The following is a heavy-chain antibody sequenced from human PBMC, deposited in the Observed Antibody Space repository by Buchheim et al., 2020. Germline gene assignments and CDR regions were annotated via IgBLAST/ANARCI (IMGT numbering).Heavy chain of an antibody. V-gene: IGHV3-48*03. D-gene: IGHD3-10*01. J-gene: IGHJ1*01. CDR2: ISASGGRT. Sequence: EVFLVESGGHLVQPGGSLRLSCAASGFPFGGYEMNWVRQAPGKGLECIAYISASGGRTYYVDSVLGRFTISRDNAKNSLYLQMSSLRVEDTAVYYCATDPHYPSGSYWGRGTL. CDR1: GFPFGGYE. CDR3: ATDPHYPSGSY.